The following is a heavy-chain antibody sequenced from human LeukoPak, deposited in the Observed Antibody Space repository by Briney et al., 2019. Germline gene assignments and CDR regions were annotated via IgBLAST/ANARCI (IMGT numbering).Heavy chain of an antibody. J-gene: IGHJ4*02. CDR2: ISGGGGDT. D-gene: IGHD6-19*01. Sequence: GGSLRLSCVASGFTFSQYGMSWVRQAPGKGPEWVSAISGGGGDTFYADSVTGRFTISRDNSKNTLNLQMNTLTDADTAVYYCAKFRPVTSVAGTIFHYWGQGSPVSVSS. CDR3: AKFRPVTSVAGTIFHY. CDR1: GFTFSQYG. V-gene: IGHV3-23*01.